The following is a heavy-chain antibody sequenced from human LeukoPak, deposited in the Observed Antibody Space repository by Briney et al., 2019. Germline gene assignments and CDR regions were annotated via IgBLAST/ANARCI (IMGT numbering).Heavy chain of an antibody. CDR1: GFTFSSYW. V-gene: IGHV3-74*01. CDR3: ARYDRLGYCSGGSCYFDY. CDR2: INTDGSSA. J-gene: IGHJ4*02. D-gene: IGHD2-15*01. Sequence: GGSLRLSCAASGFTFSSYWMHWVRQAPGKGLVWVSRINTDGSSATYADSVKGRFTVSRDNAKNSLYLQMNSLRAEDTAVYYCARYDRLGYCSGGSCYFDYWGQGTLVTVSS.